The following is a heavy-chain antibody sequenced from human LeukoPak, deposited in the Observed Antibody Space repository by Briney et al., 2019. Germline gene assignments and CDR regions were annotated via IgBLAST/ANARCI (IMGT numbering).Heavy chain of an antibody. Sequence: ASVKVSCKASGGTFSSYAISWVRQAPGQGLEWMGRIIPIFGTANYAQKFQGRVTITTDESTSTAYMELSSLRSEDTAVYYRAREASSGWYGLGPRYYFDYWGQGTLVTVSS. CDR3: AREASSGWYGLGPRYYFDY. J-gene: IGHJ4*02. V-gene: IGHV1-69*05. D-gene: IGHD6-19*01. CDR1: GGTFSSYA. CDR2: IIPIFGTA.